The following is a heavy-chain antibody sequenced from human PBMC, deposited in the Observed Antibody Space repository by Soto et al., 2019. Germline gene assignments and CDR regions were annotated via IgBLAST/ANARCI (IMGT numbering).Heavy chain of an antibody. CDR1: GGTISSGVYY. CDR3: ARADKWELGMDV. CDR2: IYYSGST. Sequence: PSETLSLTCTVSGGTISSGVYYWSWIRQPPGKGLEWIGYIYYSGSTYYNPSLKSRVTISVDTSKNQFSLKLSSVTAADTAVYYCARADKWELGMDVWGQGTTVTVSS. J-gene: IGHJ6*02. D-gene: IGHD1-26*01. V-gene: IGHV4-30-4*08.